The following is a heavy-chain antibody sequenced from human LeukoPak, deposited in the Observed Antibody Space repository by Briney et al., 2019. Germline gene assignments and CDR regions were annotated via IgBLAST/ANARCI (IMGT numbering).Heavy chain of an antibody. J-gene: IGHJ2*01. D-gene: IGHD6-19*01. Sequence: GGSLRLSCAASGFTFSDYCMSWVRQAPGKGLEWVANIKQHGTEIYYVDSVKGRFTISGDDAKNSLSLQMNSLRAEDTAVYYCARRASDYSSGWYFDWYFDLWGRGTLVTVSS. V-gene: IGHV3-7*01. CDR3: ARRASDYSSGWYFDWYFDL. CDR2: IKQHGTEI. CDR1: GFTFSDYC.